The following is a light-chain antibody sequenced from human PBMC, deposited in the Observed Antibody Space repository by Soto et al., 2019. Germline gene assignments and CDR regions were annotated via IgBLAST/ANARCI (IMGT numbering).Light chain of an antibody. CDR2: GAS. Sequence: EFVLTQSPGTVSLSPGERVTLSCRASESVNSNSLAWYQHKPGLAPRLLIFGASTRATRIPDRFSGSGSRTDFTLTISRLEPEDFAIYYCQQYVTSPLTFGGGTRVEMK. V-gene: IGKV3-20*01. CDR3: QQYVTSPLT. J-gene: IGKJ4*01. CDR1: ESVNSNS.